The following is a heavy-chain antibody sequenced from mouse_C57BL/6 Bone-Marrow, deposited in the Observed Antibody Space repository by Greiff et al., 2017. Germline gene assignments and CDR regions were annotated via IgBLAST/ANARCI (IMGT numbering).Heavy chain of an antibody. V-gene: IGHV1-85*01. D-gene: IGHD1-1*01. CDR2: IYPRDGRT. CDR1: GYTFTSYD. CDR3: ARLEFDGRSGDWYFDV. Sequence: VQLVESGPELVKPGASVKLSCKASGYTFTSYDINWVKQRPGQGLEWIGWIYPRDGRTKYNEKFKGKATLTVATTSSTAYMELHSLTSEDSAVYFCARLEFDGRSGDWYFDVWGTGTTVTVSS. J-gene: IGHJ1*03.